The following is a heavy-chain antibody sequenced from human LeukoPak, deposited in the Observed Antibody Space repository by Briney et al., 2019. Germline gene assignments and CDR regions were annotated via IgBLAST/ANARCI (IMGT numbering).Heavy chain of an antibody. CDR2: INPNSGGT. Sequence: ASVKVSCKASGYTFTSYYMHWVRQAPGQGLEWMGWINPNSGGTNYAQKFQGRVTMTRDTSISTAYMELSRLRSDDTAVYYCARGVVQWQLLLSFWDAFDYWGQGTLVTVSS. CDR1: GYTFTSYY. J-gene: IGHJ4*02. V-gene: IGHV1-2*02. CDR3: ARGVVQWQLLLSFWDAFDY. D-gene: IGHD1-26*01.